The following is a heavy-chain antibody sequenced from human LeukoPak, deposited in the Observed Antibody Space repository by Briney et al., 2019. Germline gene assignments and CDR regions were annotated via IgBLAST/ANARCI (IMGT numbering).Heavy chain of an antibody. V-gene: IGHV3-66*01. Sequence: GGSLRLSCSASGFTVSSNYMSWVRQAPGKGRGGVSIIYSCGSTYYADSVKGRFTISRDSSKNTLFLQVNSLRAEDPAVYYCGGGRTPYFAYWGEGTPVTVSS. J-gene: IGHJ4*02. CDR3: GGGRTPYFAY. CDR1: GFTVSSNY. D-gene: IGHD3-16*01. CDR2: IYSCGST.